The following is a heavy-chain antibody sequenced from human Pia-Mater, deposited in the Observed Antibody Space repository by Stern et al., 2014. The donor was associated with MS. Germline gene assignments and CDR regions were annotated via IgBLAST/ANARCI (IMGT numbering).Heavy chain of an antibody. Sequence: DQLVESGPGLVKPSQTLSLTCTVSGGSISSGGYYWSWIRQHPGKGLEWIGYIYYSGSTYYNPSLKSRVTISVDTSKNQFSLKLSSVTAADTAVYYCARGPLSYGYRWFDPWGQGTLVTVSS. CDR2: IYYSGST. D-gene: IGHD5-18*01. CDR3: ARGPLSYGYRWFDP. J-gene: IGHJ5*02. CDR1: GGSISSGGYY. V-gene: IGHV4-31*03.